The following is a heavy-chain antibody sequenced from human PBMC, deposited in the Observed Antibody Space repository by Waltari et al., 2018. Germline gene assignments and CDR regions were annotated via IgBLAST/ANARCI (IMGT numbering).Heavy chain of an antibody. V-gene: IGHV4-38-2*01. J-gene: IGHJ1*01. CDR1: GYLINSGYY. CDR2: IYHGGDK. CDR3: VRNGLGYCTSSTCYKNDD. Sequence: QVQLQESGPGLVRPSETLSLTCAVSGYLINSGYYWGWFRQTPGKGLQWIGTIYHGGDKFYNPSLESRVTMSLDTSKNQLFLKLTSVTAEDTAMYYCVRNGLGYCTSSTCYKNDDWGQGTLVTVSS. D-gene: IGHD2-2*01.